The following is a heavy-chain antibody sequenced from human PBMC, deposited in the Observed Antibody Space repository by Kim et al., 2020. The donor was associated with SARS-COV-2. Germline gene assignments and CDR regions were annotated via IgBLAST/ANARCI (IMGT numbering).Heavy chain of an antibody. D-gene: IGHD3-10*01. J-gene: IGHJ4*02. CDR2: IKQDGSEK. CDR1: GFTFSTYW. CDR3: ARDQYYASGKPTDY. Sequence: GGSLRLSCAASGFTFSTYWMSWVRQAPGKGLEWVANIKQDGSEKDYVDSVRGRFSISRDNAKNSLFLQMNSLRADDTAVYFCARDQYYASGKPTDYWGQGTLVTVSS. V-gene: IGHV3-7*01.